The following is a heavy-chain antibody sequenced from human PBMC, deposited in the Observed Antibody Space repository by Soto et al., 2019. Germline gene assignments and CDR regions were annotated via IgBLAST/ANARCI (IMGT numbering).Heavy chain of an antibody. CDR3: ARVYSGSYSDS. J-gene: IGHJ4*02. D-gene: IGHD1-26*01. V-gene: IGHV4-4*02. CDR2: IFQSGST. CDR1: GGSIISNNW. Sequence: SETLSLTCAVSGGSIISNNWWSWVRKPPGKGLEWIAEIFQSGSTNYNPSLKTRVTISVDKSKNQFSLKLSSVTAADTAVYYCARVYSGSYSDSWGQGTLVTVSS.